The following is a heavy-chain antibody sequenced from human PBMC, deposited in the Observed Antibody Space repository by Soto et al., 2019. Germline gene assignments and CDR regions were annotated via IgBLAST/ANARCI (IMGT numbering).Heavy chain of an antibody. CDR1: GGSFSGYY. J-gene: IGHJ6*02. Sequence: SETLSLTCAVYGGSFSGYYWSWIRQPPGKGLEWIGEINHSGSTNYNPSLKSRVTISVDTSKNQFSLKLSSVTAADTAVYYCARGSRYFYWLKRYYYYGMDVWGQGTTVTVSS. V-gene: IGHV4-34*01. D-gene: IGHD3-9*01. CDR3: ARGSRYFYWLKRYYYYGMDV. CDR2: INHSGST.